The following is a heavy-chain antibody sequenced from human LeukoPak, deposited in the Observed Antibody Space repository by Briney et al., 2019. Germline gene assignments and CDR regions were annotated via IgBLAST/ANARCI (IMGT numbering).Heavy chain of an antibody. V-gene: IGHV4-59*01. J-gene: IGHJ4*02. Sequence: SETLSLTCTASSGSIIGYYWSWVRQPPGKGLQWIGYMYYSGTNKYNTSLKRGVTTSMETSKTQFSWKGKSVNAAATAVSYCAASNSTPSLKTRVTTSMDASKHQFSLTVNSVTAADTAVYYCARVGFWSRSYTGYFAYCGQGALVTFPS. CDR2: MYYSGTN. CDR1: SGSIIGYY. D-gene: IGHD2-21*01. CDR3: AASNSTPSLKTRVTTSMDASKHQFSLTVNSVTAADTAVYYCARVGFWSRSYTGYFAY.